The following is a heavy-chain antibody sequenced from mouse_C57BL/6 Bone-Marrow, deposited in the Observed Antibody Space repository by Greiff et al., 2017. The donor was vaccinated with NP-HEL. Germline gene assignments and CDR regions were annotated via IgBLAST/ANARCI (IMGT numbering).Heavy chain of an antibody. D-gene: IGHD1-1*01. CDR1: GYTFTNYW. J-gene: IGHJ2*01. CDR3: ARYYYGSGYFDY. Sequence: VQLQQPGAELVKPGASVKLSCKASGYTFTNYWMHWVKQRPGRGLEWIGRIYPNSGGTKYNEKFKSKATLTVDKPSSTAYMQLSSLTSEDSAVYYGARYYYGSGYFDYWGQGTTLTVSS. CDR2: IYPNSGGT. V-gene: IGHV1-72*01.